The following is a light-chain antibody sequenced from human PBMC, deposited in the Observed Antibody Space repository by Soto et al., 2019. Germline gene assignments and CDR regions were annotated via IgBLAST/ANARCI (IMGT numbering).Light chain of an antibody. CDR1: SSDVGSYNL. Sequence: QSALTQPASVSGSPGRSITISCTGTSSDVGSYNLVSWYQQHPGKAPKLMIYEGSKRPSGVSNRFSGSKSGNTASLTISGLQAEDEADYYCCSYAFGGGTKLTVL. CDR3: CSYA. J-gene: IGLJ2*01. CDR2: EGS. V-gene: IGLV2-23*01.